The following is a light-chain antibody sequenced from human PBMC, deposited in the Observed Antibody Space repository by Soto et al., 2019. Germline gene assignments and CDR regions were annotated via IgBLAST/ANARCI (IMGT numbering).Light chain of an antibody. CDR1: RGISSW. V-gene: IGKV1D-12*01. CDR2: AAS. Sequence: DIRMTKSPSSVSASEGDRVTITCRASRGISSWLAWYQQKPGKAPKLLIYAASSLQSGVPSRFSASGSGAEFILTINPLQAEDVATHYGQRTYNAPPTFGQATRLEIK. J-gene: IGKJ5*01. CDR3: QRTYNAPPT.